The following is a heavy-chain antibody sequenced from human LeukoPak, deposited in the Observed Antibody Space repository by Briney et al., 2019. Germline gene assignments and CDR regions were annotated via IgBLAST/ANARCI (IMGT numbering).Heavy chain of an antibody. CDR3: ARVEARGVINYYFDY. J-gene: IGHJ4*02. V-gene: IGHV3-64*01. Sequence: GGSLRLSCAASGFTFSSYAMHWVRQAPGKGLEYVSAISSNGGSTYYANSVKGRFTISRDNSKNTLYLQMGSLRAEDMAVYYCARVEARGVINYYFDYWGQGTLVTASS. CDR2: ISSNGGST. CDR1: GFTFSSYA. D-gene: IGHD3-10*01.